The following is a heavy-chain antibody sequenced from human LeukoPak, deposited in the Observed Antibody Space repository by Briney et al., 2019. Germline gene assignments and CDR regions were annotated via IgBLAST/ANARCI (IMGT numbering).Heavy chain of an antibody. V-gene: IGHV1-2*02. Sequence: SVTVSCMASGYTFTDYYLHWLRQARGQGLEGMGWINPNRGGTNYAQTFQGRVTMTRDTSITTAYLELSRLRSDDTAVYYCARIGYNHYFDYWGQGTLVTVSS. D-gene: IGHD5-24*01. CDR2: INPNRGGT. CDR3: ARIGYNHYFDY. CDR1: GYTFTDYY. J-gene: IGHJ4*02.